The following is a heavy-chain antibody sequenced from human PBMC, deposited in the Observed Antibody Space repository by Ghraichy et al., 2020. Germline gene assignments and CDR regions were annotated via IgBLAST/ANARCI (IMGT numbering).Heavy chain of an antibody. Sequence: GESLNISCAASGFTFSSYGMHWVRQAPGKGLEWVAVISYDGSNKYYADSVKGRFTISRDNSKNTLYLQMNSLRAEDTAVYYCAKENGPYYYYYGMDVWGQGTTVTVSS. CDR1: GFTFSSYG. CDR2: ISYDGSNK. D-gene: IGHD2-8*01. V-gene: IGHV3-30*18. CDR3: AKENGPYYYYYGMDV. J-gene: IGHJ6*02.